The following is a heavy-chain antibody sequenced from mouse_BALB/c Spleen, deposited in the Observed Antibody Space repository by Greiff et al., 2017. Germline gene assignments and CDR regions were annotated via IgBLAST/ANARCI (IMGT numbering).Heavy chain of an antibody. CDR1: GFTFSNYW. CDR2: IRLKSNNYAT. Sequence: DVMLVESGGGLVQPGGSMKLSCVASGFTFSNYWMNWVRQSPEKGLEWVAEIRLKSNNYATHYAESVKGRFTISRDDSKSSVYLQMNNLRAEDTGIYYCTSRGAYDGYYMFAYWGQGTLVTVSA. J-gene: IGHJ3*01. V-gene: IGHV6-6*02. CDR3: TSRGAYDGYYMFAY. D-gene: IGHD2-3*01.